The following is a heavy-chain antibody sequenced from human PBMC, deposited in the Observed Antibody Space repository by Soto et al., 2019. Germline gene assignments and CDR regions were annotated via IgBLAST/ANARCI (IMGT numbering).Heavy chain of an antibody. J-gene: IGHJ6*02. CDR1: GGSISSGGYY. CDR2: IPYSGST. Sequence: PSETLSLTCTVSGGSISSGGYYWSWIRQHPGKGLEWIGSIPYSGSTNYNPSLKSRVTMSVDTSKNQFSLKLSSVTAADTAVYYCARTGPRFLEWSESYYYYYYGMDVWGQGTTVTVSS. CDR3: ARTGPRFLEWSESYYYYYYGMDV. D-gene: IGHD3-3*01. V-gene: IGHV4-61*08.